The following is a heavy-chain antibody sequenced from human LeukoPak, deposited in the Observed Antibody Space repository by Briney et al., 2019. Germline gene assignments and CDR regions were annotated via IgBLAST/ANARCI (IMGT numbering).Heavy chain of an antibody. CDR1: GFTFSNYA. J-gene: IGHJ6*03. Sequence: QTGGSLRLSCAASGFTFSNYAVSWVRQAPGKGLEWVSAISGSGGSTYYADSVKGRFTISRDNSKNTLYLQMDSLRAEDTAVYYCAKGPPAVVYYYMDVWAKGTTVTVSS. D-gene: IGHD2-2*01. CDR2: ISGSGGST. CDR3: AKGPPAVVYYYMDV. V-gene: IGHV3-23*01.